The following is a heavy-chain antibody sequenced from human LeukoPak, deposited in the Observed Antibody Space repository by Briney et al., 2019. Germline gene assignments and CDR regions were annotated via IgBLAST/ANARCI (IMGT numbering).Heavy chain of an antibody. V-gene: IGHV4-34*01. J-gene: IGHJ3*02. CDR3: ARTIDSGSSRYAFDI. D-gene: IGHD1-26*01. CDR1: GGSFSGYY. CDR2: INHSGST. Sequence: PSETLSLTCAVYGGSFSGYYWRWIRQPPGKGLEWIGEINHSGSTNHNPPLKRRVAISVDTSKNQFSLKLSSVTAADTAVYYCARTIDSGSSRYAFDIWGQGTMVTVSS.